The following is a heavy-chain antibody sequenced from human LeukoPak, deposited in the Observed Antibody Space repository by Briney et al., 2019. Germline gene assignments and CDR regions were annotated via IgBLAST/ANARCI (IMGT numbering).Heavy chain of an antibody. V-gene: IGHV4-61*01. Sequence: SETLSLTCTVSGGSISSGSYYWSWIRQPPGKGLEWIGYIYYSGSTNYNPSLESRVTISVDTSKNQFSLKLSSVTAADTAIYYCARTGIAAAGRYWYFGLWGRGTLVTVSS. J-gene: IGHJ2*01. CDR3: ARTGIAAAGRYWYFGL. CDR1: GGSISSGSYY. D-gene: IGHD6-13*01. CDR2: IYYSGST.